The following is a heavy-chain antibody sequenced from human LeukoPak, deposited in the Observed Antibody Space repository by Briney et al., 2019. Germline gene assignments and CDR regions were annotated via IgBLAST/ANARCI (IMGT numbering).Heavy chain of an antibody. J-gene: IGHJ4*02. CDR1: GFTFSSYG. Sequence: PGGSLRLSCAASGFTFSSYGMSWVRQAPGKGLEWVSDISGSGGSTYYADSVKGRFTISRDNAKNTLYLQMNSLRAEDMAIYYCAKVHFRGSNFYFYYWGQGTLVTVSS. D-gene: IGHD4-11*01. CDR2: ISGSGGST. V-gene: IGHV3-23*01. CDR3: AKVHFRGSNFYFYY.